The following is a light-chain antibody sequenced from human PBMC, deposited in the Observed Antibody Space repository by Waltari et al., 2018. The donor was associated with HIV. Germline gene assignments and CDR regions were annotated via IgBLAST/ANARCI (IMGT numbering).Light chain of an antibody. CDR1: SNNIGNYA. CDR3: STWDFSLNSVV. CDR2: GNS. V-gene: IGLV1-44*01. Sequence: QSALTQEASVSGTVGQKVTLSCTGNSNNIGNYAVGCYQQISHGAPNTVVFGNSLPSGIPDRFAGSKSGTIASLTISGLQPEDEAVYYCSTWDFSLNSVVFGGGTKLTV. J-gene: IGLJ2*01.